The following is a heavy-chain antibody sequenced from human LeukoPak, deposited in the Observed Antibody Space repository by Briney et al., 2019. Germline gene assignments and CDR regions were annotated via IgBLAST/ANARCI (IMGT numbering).Heavy chain of an antibody. Sequence: ASVKVSCKASGYTSTGYYMHWVRQAPGQGLEWMGWINPNSGGTNYAQKFQGRVTMTRDTSISTAYMELSRLRSDDTAVYYCARDRHDFWSGYSFNWFDPWGQGTLVTVSS. V-gene: IGHV1-2*02. CDR1: GYTSTGYY. D-gene: IGHD3-3*01. CDR3: ARDRHDFWSGYSFNWFDP. J-gene: IGHJ5*02. CDR2: INPNSGGT.